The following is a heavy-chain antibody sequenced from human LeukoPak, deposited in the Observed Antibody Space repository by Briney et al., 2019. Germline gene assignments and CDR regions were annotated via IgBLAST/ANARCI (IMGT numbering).Heavy chain of an antibody. Sequence: PGGSLRLSCAASGFTFSSYWMSWVRQAPGKGPEFVANIKEDGSEKSYVDSVKGRFTISRDNAKNSVSLQMNSLRAEDTALYHCARVGHCSSTSCDDYFDYWGQGTLVTVSS. CDR3: ARVGHCSSTSCDDYFDY. CDR1: GFTFSSYW. CDR2: IKEDGSEK. D-gene: IGHD2-2*01. V-gene: IGHV3-7*03. J-gene: IGHJ4*02.